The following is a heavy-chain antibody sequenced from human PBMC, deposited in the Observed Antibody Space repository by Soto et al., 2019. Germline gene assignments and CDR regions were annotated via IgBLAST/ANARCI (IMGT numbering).Heavy chain of an antibody. CDR2: ISGSGATT. V-gene: IGHV3-23*01. D-gene: IGHD2-2*01. Sequence: GGSLRLSCTASGFTFSTYAMSWVRQAPGKGLEWVSSISGSGATTYHAESVKRRFSISRDNSKDTLYLQMNSLRAEYTAMYFCAKAFWGLDLPAYHFEYWGQGALVTISS. J-gene: IGHJ4*02. CDR1: GFTFSTYA. CDR3: AKAFWGLDLPAYHFEY.